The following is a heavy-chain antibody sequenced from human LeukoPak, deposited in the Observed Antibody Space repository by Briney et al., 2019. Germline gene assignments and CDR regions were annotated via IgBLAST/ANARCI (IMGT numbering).Heavy chain of an antibody. CDR1: GFTVDDVA. D-gene: IGHD4-17*01. CDR2: ISGDGVAT. J-gene: IGHJ6*02. CDR3: AKGNGDFSHFYNGMDV. V-gene: IGHV3-43*02. Sequence: PGGSLRLSCVVSGFTVDDVAMHWVRQAPGRGLEWVSLISGDGVATYYGASLKGRFAISRDNSKNSLYLQMNSLRVEDTALYYCAKGNGDFSHFYNGMDVWGRGTTVAISS.